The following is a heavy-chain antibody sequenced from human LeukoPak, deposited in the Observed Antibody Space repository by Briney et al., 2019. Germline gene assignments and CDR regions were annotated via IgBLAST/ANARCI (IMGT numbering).Heavy chain of an antibody. D-gene: IGHD3-3*01. CDR3: ARVDYDFWGGPAIDY. Sequence: GGPLRLSCAASGFTFSSYEMNWVRQAPGKGLEWVSSISSSGSYIYYADSVKGRFTISRDNAKNSLYLQMNSLRAEDTAVYYCARVDYDFWGGPAIDYWGQGTLVTVSS. J-gene: IGHJ4*02. CDR1: GFTFSSYE. V-gene: IGHV3-21*01. CDR2: ISSSGSYI.